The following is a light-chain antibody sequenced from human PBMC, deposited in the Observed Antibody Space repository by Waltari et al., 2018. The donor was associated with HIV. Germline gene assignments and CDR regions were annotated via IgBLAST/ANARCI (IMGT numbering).Light chain of an antibody. CDR1: QSVGSN. V-gene: IGKV6-21*01. Sequence: IVLTQFPDSALGTPNQKVTDTCRASQSVGSNLHWYQQKPDRSPKLLIKYASQSFSGVPSRFSGSGSGTDFTLTINSLEAEDAGTYYCYQSSSLPYTFGQGTKLEIK. CDR2: YAS. CDR3: YQSSSLPYT. J-gene: IGKJ2*01.